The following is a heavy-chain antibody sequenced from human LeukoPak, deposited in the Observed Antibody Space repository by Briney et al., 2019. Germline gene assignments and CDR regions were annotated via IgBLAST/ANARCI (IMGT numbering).Heavy chain of an antibody. D-gene: IGHD2-21*02. CDR2: IYHSGST. J-gene: IGHJ4*02. V-gene: IGHV4-30-2*01. CDR1: GGSISSGGYY. CDR3: ARVPHIVVVTAGGYFDY. Sequence: PSQTLSLTCTVSGGSISSGGYYWSWIRQPPGKGLEWIGYIYHSGSTYYNPSLKSRVTISVDTSKNQFSLKLSSVTAADTAVYYCARVPHIVVVTAGGYFDYWGQGTLVTVSS.